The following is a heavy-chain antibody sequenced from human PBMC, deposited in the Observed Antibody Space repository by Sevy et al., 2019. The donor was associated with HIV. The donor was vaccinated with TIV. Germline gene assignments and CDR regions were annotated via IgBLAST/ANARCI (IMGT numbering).Heavy chain of an antibody. V-gene: IGHV1-18*01. Sequence: ASVKVSCKASGYTFTSYGISWVRQAPGQGLEWMGWISAYNGNTNNAQKLQGRVTMTTDTSTSTAYMELRSLRSDDTAVYYCARERGDYDFWSGWGYYYYYYMDVWGKGTTVTVSS. D-gene: IGHD3-3*01. CDR3: ARERGDYDFWSGWGYYYYYYMDV. CDR2: ISAYNGNT. J-gene: IGHJ6*03. CDR1: GYTFTSYG.